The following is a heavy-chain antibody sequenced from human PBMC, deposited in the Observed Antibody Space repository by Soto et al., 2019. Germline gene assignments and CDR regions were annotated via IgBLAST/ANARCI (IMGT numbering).Heavy chain of an antibody. CDR2: IIPIFGTA. D-gene: IGHD3-3*01. V-gene: IGHV1-69*06. CDR1: GGTFSSYS. Sequence: QVQLVQSGAEVKKPGSSVKVSCQASGGTFSSYSISWVRQAPGQGLEWMGGIIPIFGTANYAQKFQGRVTITADKSTSTAYMELSSLRSEDTAVYYCARDYSIFGVVITHYYYYGMDVWGQGTTVTVSS. J-gene: IGHJ6*02. CDR3: ARDYSIFGVVITHYYYYGMDV.